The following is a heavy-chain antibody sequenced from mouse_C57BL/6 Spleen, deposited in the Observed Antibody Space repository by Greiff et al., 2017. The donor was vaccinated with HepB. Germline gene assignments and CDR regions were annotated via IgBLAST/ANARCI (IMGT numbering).Heavy chain of an antibody. D-gene: IGHD2-3*01. J-gene: IGHJ2*01. CDR2: ISSGGSYT. CDR1: GFTFSSYG. CDR3: ARTYDGYYYFDY. V-gene: IGHV5-6*01. Sequence: VQLKESGGDLVKPGGSLKLSCAASGFTFSSYGMSWVRQTPDKRLEWVATISSGGSYTYYPDSVKGRFTISRDNAKNTLYLQMSSLKSEDTAMYYCARTYDGYYYFDYWGQGTTLTVSS.